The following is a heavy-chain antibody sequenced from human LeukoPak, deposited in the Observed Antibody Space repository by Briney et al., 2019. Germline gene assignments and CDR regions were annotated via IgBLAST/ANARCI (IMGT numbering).Heavy chain of an antibody. CDR1: GGSISSYY. D-gene: IGHD2-15*01. Sequence: PSETLSLTRTVSGGSISSYYWSWIRQPPGKGLEWIGYIYYSGSTNYNPSLKSRVTISVDTSKNQFSLKLSSVTAADTAVYYCARDCSGGIPKRCDAFDTWGQGTMVTVSS. J-gene: IGHJ3*02. CDR2: IYYSGST. CDR3: ARDCSGGIPKRCDAFDT. V-gene: IGHV4-59*01.